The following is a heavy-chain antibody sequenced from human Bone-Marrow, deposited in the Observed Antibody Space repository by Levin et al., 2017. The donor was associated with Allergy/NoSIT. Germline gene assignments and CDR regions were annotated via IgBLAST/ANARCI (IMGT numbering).Heavy chain of an antibody. CDR3: ARHIRDYGGNSLFGY. CDR2: IYYSGST. Sequence: SETLSLTCTVSGGSISSYYWSWIRQPPGKGLEWIGYIYYSGSTNYNPSLKSRVTISVDTSKNQFSLKLSSVTAADTAVYYCARHIRDYGGNSLFGYWGQGTLVTVSS. J-gene: IGHJ4*02. CDR1: GGSISSYY. V-gene: IGHV4-59*08. D-gene: IGHD4-23*01.